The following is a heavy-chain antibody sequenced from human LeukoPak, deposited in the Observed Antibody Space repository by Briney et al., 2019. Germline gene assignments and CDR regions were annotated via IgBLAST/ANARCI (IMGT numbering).Heavy chain of an antibody. J-gene: IGHJ4*02. D-gene: IGHD5-24*01. CDR1: GFTFSDYY. CDR3: TRVGYIDEGIDY. Sequence: GGSLRLSCAASGFTFSDYYMSWIRQAPGKGLEWVANIKQDGSKRSYVDSVKGRFTISRDNAKNSLYLQMNSLRAEDTAIYYCTRVGYIDEGIDYWGQGTLVTVSS. CDR2: IKQDGSKR. V-gene: IGHV3-7*04.